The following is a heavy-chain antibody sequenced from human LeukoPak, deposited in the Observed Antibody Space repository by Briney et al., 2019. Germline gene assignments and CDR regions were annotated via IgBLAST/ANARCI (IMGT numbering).Heavy chain of an antibody. Sequence: PSETLSLTCTVSGGSISSYYWSWIRQPPGKGLEWIGYIYYSGSTNYNPSLKGRVTISVDTSKNQFSLKLSSVTAADTAVYYCARHVYQQLVDYWGQGTLVTVSS. J-gene: IGHJ4*02. CDR1: GGSISSYY. CDR2: IYYSGST. CDR3: ARHVYQQLVDY. D-gene: IGHD6-13*01. V-gene: IGHV4-59*08.